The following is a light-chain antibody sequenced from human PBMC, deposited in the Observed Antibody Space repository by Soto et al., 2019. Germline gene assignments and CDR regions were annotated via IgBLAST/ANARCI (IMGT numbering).Light chain of an antibody. CDR2: DNQ. Sequence: QSVLTQPPSVSAAPGQRVTISCSGGSSNVGKNFVSWYQHVPGRAPKLVIYDNQKRPSGVPDRFSGSKSGTSANLDISGLQTGDEADYYCGTWDSSLSVGVVFGGGTKLTVL. J-gene: IGLJ2*01. CDR1: SSNVGKNF. CDR3: GTWDSSLSVGVV. V-gene: IGLV1-51*01.